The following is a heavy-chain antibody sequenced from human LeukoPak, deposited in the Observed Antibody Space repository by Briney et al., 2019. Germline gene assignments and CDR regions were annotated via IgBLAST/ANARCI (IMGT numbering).Heavy chain of an antibody. CDR3: ARSKSDWSFIDY. V-gene: IGHV4-59*02. CDR1: SDSVRNFY. D-gene: IGHD2-21*02. CDR2: INFNGGN. J-gene: IGHJ4*02. Sequence: SETLSLTCSVSSDSVRNFYCIWIRQSPGKGLDWIGHINFNGGNGLSPSLKSRGTLSVDTSKSQFSLKLRSVTAADTAVYYCARSKSDWSFIDYWGQGSLVSVSS.